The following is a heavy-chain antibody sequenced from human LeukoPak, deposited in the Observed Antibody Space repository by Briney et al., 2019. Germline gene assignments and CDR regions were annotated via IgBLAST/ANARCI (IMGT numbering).Heavy chain of an antibody. Sequence: PGGSLRVSCEASGFTFSTYTMTWVRQAPGKGLEWVSSISFSDGSTYYADSVKGRFTISRDNSKYTLYLLMSSLRAEDTAVYYCAKEERYFDYWGQGTLVTVSS. CDR1: GFTFSTYT. V-gene: IGHV3-23*01. CDR3: AKEERYFDY. D-gene: IGHD1-1*01. J-gene: IGHJ4*02. CDR2: ISFSDGST.